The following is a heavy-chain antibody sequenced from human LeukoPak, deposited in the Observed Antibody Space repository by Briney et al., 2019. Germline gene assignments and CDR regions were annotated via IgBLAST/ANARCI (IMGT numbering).Heavy chain of an antibody. CDR1: GGSISSSGYY. V-gene: IGHV4-39*01. J-gene: IGHJ4*02. CDR3: AGQHWGSGFYYDY. Sequence: SETLSLTCGVSGGSISSSGYYWGWIRQPPGKGLEWVGSIHYSGTTHNNPSLKSRVTISGDTSQNQFSLKLSSVTAADTAVYYCAGQHWGSGFYYDYWGPGTLVTVSS. CDR2: IHYSGTT. D-gene: IGHD3-22*01.